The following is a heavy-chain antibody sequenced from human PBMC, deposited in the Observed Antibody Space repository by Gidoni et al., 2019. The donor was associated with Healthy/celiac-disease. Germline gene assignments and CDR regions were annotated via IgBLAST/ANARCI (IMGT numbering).Heavy chain of an antibody. Sequence: QVQLQQRGAGLLTPSETLSLTCAVYGGSFSGYYWSWLRQPPGKGLEWIGEINHSGSTNYNPSLKSRVTISVDTSKNQFSLKLSSVTAADTAVYYCARHLRGRGFDYWGQGTLVTVSS. CDR2: INHSGST. CDR3: ARHLRGRGFDY. D-gene: IGHD3-10*01. CDR1: GGSFSGYY. V-gene: IGHV4-34*01. J-gene: IGHJ4*02.